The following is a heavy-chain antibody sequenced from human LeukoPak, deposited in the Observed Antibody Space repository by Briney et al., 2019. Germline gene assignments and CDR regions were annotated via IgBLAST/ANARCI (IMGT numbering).Heavy chain of an antibody. Sequence: SETLSLTCAVYGGSFSGYYWSWIRQPPGKGLEWIGEIYHSGSTNYNPSLKSRVTISVDTSKNQFSLKLSSVTAADTAVYYCARLGAGPTYYDFWSGYSSFYFDYWGQGTLVTVSS. J-gene: IGHJ4*02. CDR3: ARLGAGPTYYDFWSGYSSFYFDY. CDR2: IYHSGST. V-gene: IGHV4-34*01. CDR1: GGSFSGYY. D-gene: IGHD3-3*01.